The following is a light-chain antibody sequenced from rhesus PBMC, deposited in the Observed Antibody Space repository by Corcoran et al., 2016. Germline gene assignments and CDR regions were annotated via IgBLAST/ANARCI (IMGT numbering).Light chain of an antibody. CDR3: PQYTSLPYS. V-gene: IGKV1-25*01. Sequence: DIQMTQSPSSVSASVGDRVTITCRASQGISSYLAWYQQKPGKAPKLLIYYATTLQSGVPSRFSGSGSGTEFTLTIRSLQPEDFATYYCPQYTSLPYSFGQGTKVEIK. CDR2: YAT. J-gene: IGKJ2*01. CDR1: QGISSY.